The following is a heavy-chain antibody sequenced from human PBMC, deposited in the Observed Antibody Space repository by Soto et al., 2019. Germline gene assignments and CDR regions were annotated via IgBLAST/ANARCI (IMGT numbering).Heavy chain of an antibody. CDR2: ISAYNGNT. Sequence: ASVKVSCKASGYTFTSYGISWVRQAPGQGLEGMGWISAYNGNTNYAQKLQGRVTMTTDTSTSTAYMELRSLRSDDTAVYYCARDQXSQANIVGAYYYYGMDVWGQGTTVTVSS. CDR3: ARDQXSQANIVGAYYYYGMDV. V-gene: IGHV1-18*04. J-gene: IGHJ6*02. D-gene: IGHD1-26*01. CDR1: GYTFTSYG.